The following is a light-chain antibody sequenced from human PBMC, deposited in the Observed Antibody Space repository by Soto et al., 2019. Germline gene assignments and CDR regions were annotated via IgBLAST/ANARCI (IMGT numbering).Light chain of an antibody. Sequence: EIVMTQFPDTLSVSPGESATLSCRASQSVGSNLAWYQQKPGQAPRLLIYGASTRATGTPARFSASGSGTEFTLTISSLQSEDFAVYYCQQYNNWPPLTFGGGTKVDIK. CDR3: QQYNNWPPLT. J-gene: IGKJ4*01. CDR2: GAS. V-gene: IGKV3D-15*01. CDR1: QSVGSN.